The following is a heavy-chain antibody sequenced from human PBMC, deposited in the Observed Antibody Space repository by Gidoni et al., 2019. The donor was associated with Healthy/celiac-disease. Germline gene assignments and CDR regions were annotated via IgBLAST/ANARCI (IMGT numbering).Heavy chain of an antibody. CDR2: INPSGGST. Sequence: QVQLVQSGAEVKKPGASVKVSCKASGYTFTSYYMHWVRQAPGQGLEWMGIINPSGGSTSYAQKFQGRVTMTRDTSTSTVYMELSSLRSEDTAVYYCAQGGYYYDSSGYLVYWGQGTLVTVSS. CDR3: AQGGYYYDSSGYLVY. D-gene: IGHD3-22*01. CDR1: GYTFTSYY. V-gene: IGHV1-46*01. J-gene: IGHJ4*02.